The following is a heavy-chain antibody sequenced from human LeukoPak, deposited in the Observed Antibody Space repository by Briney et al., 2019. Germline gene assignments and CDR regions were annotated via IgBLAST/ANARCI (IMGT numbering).Heavy chain of an antibody. D-gene: IGHD3-22*01. V-gene: IGHV4-30-4*01. CDR3: ARGLDDRSGQIDY. CDR2: IYYSGST. Sequence: PSETLSLTCTVSGGSISSGDYYWSWIRQPPGKGLEWIGYIYYSGSTYYNPSLKSRVTISVDTSKNQFSLKLSSVTAADTAVYYCARGLDDRSGQIDYWGQGTLVTVSS. J-gene: IGHJ4*02. CDR1: GGSISSGDYY.